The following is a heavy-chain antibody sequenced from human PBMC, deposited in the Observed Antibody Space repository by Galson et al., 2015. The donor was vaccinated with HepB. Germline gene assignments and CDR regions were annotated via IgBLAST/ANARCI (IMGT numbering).Heavy chain of an antibody. CDR1: GGTFSSYT. CDR2: IIPILGIA. J-gene: IGHJ4*02. D-gene: IGHD3-10*01. CDR3: ARAYGSGSPIPDY. Sequence: SVKVSCKASGGTFSSYTISWVRQAPGQGLEWMGRIIPILGIANYAQKFQGRVTITADKSTSTAYMELSSLRSEDTAVYYCARAYGSGSPIPDYWGQGTLVTVSS. V-gene: IGHV1-69*02.